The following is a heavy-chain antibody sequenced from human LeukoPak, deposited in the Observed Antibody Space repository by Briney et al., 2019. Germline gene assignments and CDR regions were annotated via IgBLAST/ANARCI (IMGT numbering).Heavy chain of an antibody. CDR2: IRYDGSNK. Sequence: GGSLRLSCAASGFTFSSYGMHWVRQAPGKGLDWVSFIRYDGSNKYYADSVKGRFTISRDNSKNTLYLQMNNLRADDTAVYYCAKEKSSYLDYWGQGTLVTVSS. J-gene: IGHJ4*02. CDR3: AKEKSSYLDY. D-gene: IGHD3-16*02. V-gene: IGHV3-30*02. CDR1: GFTFSSYG.